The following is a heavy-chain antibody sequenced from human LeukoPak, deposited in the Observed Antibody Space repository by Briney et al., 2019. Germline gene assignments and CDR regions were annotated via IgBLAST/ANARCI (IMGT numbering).Heavy chain of an antibody. Sequence: PGGSLRLSCAASGFIFTSYSIDWVRQAAGKGLAWLSFITSSTSTIYYADSVRGRCTISRDSAKNSVYLQMNSLRDEDTAVYYCARDSQWGYAMDVWGQGTTVTVSS. D-gene: IGHD1-26*01. V-gene: IGHV3-48*02. CDR2: ITSSTSTI. CDR1: GFIFTSYS. CDR3: ARDSQWGYAMDV. J-gene: IGHJ6*02.